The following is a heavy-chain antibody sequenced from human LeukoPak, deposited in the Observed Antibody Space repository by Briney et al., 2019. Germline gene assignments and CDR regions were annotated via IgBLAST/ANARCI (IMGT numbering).Heavy chain of an antibody. D-gene: IGHD2-15*01. V-gene: IGHV3-20*01. J-gene: IGHJ6*03. Sequence: GGSVRLSCAASGFTFADYGMSWVRQAPGKGLEWVSGINWNGGSTGYADSVKGRFTISRDNAKNSLYMQMNSLRSEDTALYHCARVYGATYYFYMDVQGKGTTVT. CDR2: INWNGGST. CDR1: GFTFADYG. CDR3: ARVYGATYYFYMDV.